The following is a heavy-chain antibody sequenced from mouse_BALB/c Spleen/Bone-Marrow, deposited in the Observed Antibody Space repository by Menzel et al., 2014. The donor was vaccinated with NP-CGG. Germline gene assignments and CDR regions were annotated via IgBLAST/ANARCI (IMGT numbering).Heavy chain of an antibody. J-gene: IGHJ2*01. D-gene: IGHD1-1*01. CDR2: IDPANGNT. V-gene: IGHV14-3*02. CDR1: GFNIKDTY. CDR3: ARCYYGYYFDY. Sequence: EVMLVESGAELVKPGASVKLSCTASGFNIKDTYMHWVKQRPEQGLEWIGRIDPANGNTKYDPKFQGKATITADTSSNTAYLQLSSLTSEDTAVYYCARCYYGYYFDYWDQGTTLTVSS.